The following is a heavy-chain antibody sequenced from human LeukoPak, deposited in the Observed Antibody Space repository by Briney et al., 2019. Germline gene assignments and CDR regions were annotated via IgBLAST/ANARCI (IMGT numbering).Heavy chain of an antibody. Sequence: GASVKVSCKASGYTFTGYYMHWVRQAPGQGLEWMGWINPNSGGTNYAQKFQGRVTMTRNTSISTAYMELSSLRSEDTAVYYCARENSGWFDPWGQGTLVTVSS. CDR2: INPNSGGT. CDR3: ARENSGWFDP. V-gene: IGHV1-2*02. CDR1: GYTFTGYY. J-gene: IGHJ5*02. D-gene: IGHD1-14*01.